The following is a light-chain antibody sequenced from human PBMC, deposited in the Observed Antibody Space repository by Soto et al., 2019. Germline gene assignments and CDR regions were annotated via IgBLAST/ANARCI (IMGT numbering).Light chain of an antibody. Sequence: EIVLTQSPGTLSLSPGERATLSCRASQSVRSSNLAWYQQKPGQAPRLLIYGASSRATGILHRFSGSGSGTDFTLTISRLEPEDFAVYYCQQYGSSPSTFGQGTKVEIK. J-gene: IGKJ1*01. CDR3: QQYGSSPST. V-gene: IGKV3-20*01. CDR1: QSVRSSN. CDR2: GAS.